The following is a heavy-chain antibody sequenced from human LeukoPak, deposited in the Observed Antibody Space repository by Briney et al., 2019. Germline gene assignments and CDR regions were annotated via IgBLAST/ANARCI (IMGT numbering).Heavy chain of an antibody. CDR2: IYHSGST. CDR1: GYSINSGYY. Sequence: SETLSLTCAVSGYSINSGYYWGWIRQPPGKGLEWIGSIYHSGSTYYNPSLKSRVTISVDTSKNQFSPKLSSVTAADTAVYYCARHSAGKDYYYYMDVWGKGTTVTVSS. CDR3: ARHSAGKDYYYYMDV. J-gene: IGHJ6*03. V-gene: IGHV4-38-2*01. D-gene: IGHD1-26*01.